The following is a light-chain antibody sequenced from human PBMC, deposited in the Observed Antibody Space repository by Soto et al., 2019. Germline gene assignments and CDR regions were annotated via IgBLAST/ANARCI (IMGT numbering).Light chain of an antibody. CDR1: QSVGKN. J-gene: IGKJ1*01. V-gene: IGKV3-15*01. Sequence: EIVMTQSPAALFVSLGERVTLSCRASQSVGKNLARYKQRPGQGPRLLIFAAADSATDIPVRFSGSGSGTDFTLTSSSRQYEDSAIYYCQAYNNWPTWTFGRGTKVEI. CDR2: AAA. CDR3: QAYNNWPTWT.